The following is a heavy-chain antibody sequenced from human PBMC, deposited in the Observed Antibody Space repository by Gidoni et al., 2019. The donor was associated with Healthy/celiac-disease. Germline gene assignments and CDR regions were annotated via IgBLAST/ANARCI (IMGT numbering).Heavy chain of an antibody. CDR2: INHSGST. CDR3: ARGRLSWYFDL. Sequence: QVQLQPWGAGLLKPSETLSLTCAVNGGSFSVYYWCWIRPPPGKGLEWIGEINHSGSTNYNPSLKSRVTISVDTSKNQFSLKLSSVTAADTAVYYCARGRLSWYFDLWGRGTLVTVSS. J-gene: IGHJ2*01. CDR1: GGSFSVYY. V-gene: IGHV4-34*01.